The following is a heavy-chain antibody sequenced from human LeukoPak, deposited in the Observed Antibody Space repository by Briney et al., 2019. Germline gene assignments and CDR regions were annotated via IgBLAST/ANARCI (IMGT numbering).Heavy chain of an antibody. J-gene: IGHJ4*02. CDR1: GYTFTGYF. CDR2: INPNSGGT. Sequence: ASVKVSCKASGYTFTGYFIHWVRQAPGQGLEWMGWINPNSGGTNYAQKFQGRVTMTRDTSISTAYMELGRLRSDDTAVYYCARDERYDSSGYPFDYWGQGTLVTVSS. V-gene: IGHV1-2*02. D-gene: IGHD3-22*01. CDR3: ARDERYDSSGYPFDY.